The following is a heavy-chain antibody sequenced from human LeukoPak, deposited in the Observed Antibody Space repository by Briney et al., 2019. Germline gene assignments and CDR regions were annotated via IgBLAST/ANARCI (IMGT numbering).Heavy chain of an antibody. Sequence: GGSLRLSCAASGFTVSGNYMSWVRQAPGMGLEWVSVIYSGGSTHYADSMKGRFTISRDNSKNTLYLQMNTLRAEDTAVYYCATSRGYSVYDPFDYWGQGTPVTVSS. V-gene: IGHV3-66*01. CDR1: GFTVSGNY. D-gene: IGHD5/OR15-5a*01. CDR2: IYSGGST. CDR3: ATSRGYSVYDPFDY. J-gene: IGHJ4*02.